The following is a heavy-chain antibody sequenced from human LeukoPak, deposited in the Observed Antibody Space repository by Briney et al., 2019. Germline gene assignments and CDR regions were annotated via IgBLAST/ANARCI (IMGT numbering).Heavy chain of an antibody. Sequence: ASVKVSCKASGYTFTGYYMHWVRQAPGQGLEWMGWINPNSGGTNYAQKFQGRVTMTRNTSISTAYMELSRLRSDDTAVYYCARDYCSGGSCSFYYYNYMDVWGKGTTVTVSS. CDR2: INPNSGGT. CDR1: GYTFTGYY. J-gene: IGHJ6*03. V-gene: IGHV1-2*02. CDR3: ARDYCSGGSCSFYYYNYMDV. D-gene: IGHD2-15*01.